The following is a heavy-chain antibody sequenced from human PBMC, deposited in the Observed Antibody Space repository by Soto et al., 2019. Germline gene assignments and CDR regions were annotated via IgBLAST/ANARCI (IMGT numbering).Heavy chain of an antibody. Sequence: QVQLVQSGAEVKKPGSSVKVSCKASGGTFSSYAISWVRQAPGQGLEWMGGIFPIFGTANYAQKFQGRVTITADESTSTAYMELSSLRSEDTAVYYCARSLRSPKTPNLSDIVVVPAARGPAGMDVWGQGTTVTVSS. CDR2: IFPIFGTA. CDR1: GGTFSSYA. D-gene: IGHD2-2*01. V-gene: IGHV1-69*01. J-gene: IGHJ6*02. CDR3: ARSLRSPKTPNLSDIVVVPAARGPAGMDV.